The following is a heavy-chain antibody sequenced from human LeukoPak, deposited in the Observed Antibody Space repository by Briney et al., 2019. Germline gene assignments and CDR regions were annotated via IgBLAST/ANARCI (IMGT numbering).Heavy chain of an antibody. Sequence: GGSLRLSCAASGFTFSSYAMSWVRQAPGKGLEWVSAISGSGGSTYYADSVEGRFTISRDNSKNTLYLQMNSLRAEDTAVYYCAKDHEYSSSTGRPPFDYWGQGTLVTVSS. CDR1: GFTFSSYA. CDR2: ISGSGGST. V-gene: IGHV3-23*01. CDR3: AKDHEYSSSTGRPPFDY. J-gene: IGHJ4*02. D-gene: IGHD6-6*01.